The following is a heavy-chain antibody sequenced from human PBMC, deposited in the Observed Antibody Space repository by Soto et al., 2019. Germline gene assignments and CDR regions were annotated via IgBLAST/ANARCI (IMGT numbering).Heavy chain of an antibody. CDR2: IYWNDDK. D-gene: IGHD3-3*01. V-gene: IGHV2-5*01. J-gene: IGHJ5*02. CDR1: GFSLSTSGVG. Sequence: QITLKESGPKLVKPTQTLTLTCTFSGFSLSTSGVGVGWIRQPPGKALEWIAIIYWNDDKRYSPSLKSRLTITKDTSKNQVVLTMTNMDPVDTATYYCAHRRPRNYDFWSGYGIGWFDPWGQGTLVTVSS. CDR3: AHRRPRNYDFWSGYGIGWFDP.